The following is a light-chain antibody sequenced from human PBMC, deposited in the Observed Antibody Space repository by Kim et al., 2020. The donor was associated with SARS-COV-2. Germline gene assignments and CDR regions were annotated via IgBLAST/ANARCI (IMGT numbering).Light chain of an antibody. CDR1: NIGMKN. V-gene: IGLV3-9*01. Sequence: SYELTQPLSVSVALGQTASISCGGNNIGMKNVHWYQQKPGQAPVLVIYRDRNRPSGIPERFSGSNSGNTATLTISRAQAGDEADYYCQVWDSSTVFGGGTQLTVL. J-gene: IGLJ2*01. CDR3: QVWDSSTV. CDR2: RDR.